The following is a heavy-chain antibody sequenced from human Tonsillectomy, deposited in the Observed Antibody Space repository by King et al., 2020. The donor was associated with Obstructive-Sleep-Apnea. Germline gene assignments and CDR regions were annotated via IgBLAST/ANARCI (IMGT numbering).Heavy chain of an antibody. CDR2: ISYDGSTK. V-gene: IGHV3-30*18. D-gene: IGHD2-21*02. J-gene: IGHJ4*02. CDR1: GFIFSTYG. CDR3: AKERDAYWGGDGWLDF. Sequence: VQLVESGGGVVQPGRSLRLSCAASGFIFSTYGMHWVRQAPGKGLEWVALISYDGSTKYYTDSVKGRFPISRDNSKNTLYLQMNSLRAEDTAMYYCAKERDAYWGGDGWLDFWGQGSRVTVSA.